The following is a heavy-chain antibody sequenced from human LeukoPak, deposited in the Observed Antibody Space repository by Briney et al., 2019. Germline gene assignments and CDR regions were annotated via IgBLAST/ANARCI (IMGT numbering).Heavy chain of an antibody. CDR3: ARDRVVVAATQEYYYYYMDV. CDR1: GGSISRYY. J-gene: IGHJ6*03. CDR2: IYYCGCT. V-gene: IGHV4-59*01. D-gene: IGHD2-15*01. Sequence: SETLSLTCTVSGGSISRYYWSWMRDPPGGGLEWIGYIYYCGCTNYSPSLKGRVTISVDTSKNQFSLKLSSVTAADTAVYYCARDRVVVAATQEYYYYYMDVWGKGTTVTVSS.